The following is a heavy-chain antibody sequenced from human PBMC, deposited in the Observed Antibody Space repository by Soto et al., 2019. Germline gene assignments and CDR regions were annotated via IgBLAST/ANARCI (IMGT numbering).Heavy chain of an antibody. CDR1: GFTFSVSY. J-gene: IGHJ4*02. Sequence: GSLRLSCAASGFTFSVSYMSWIRQAPGKGLEWVSYISSSGSIIYYADSVKGRFTISRDNAKNSLNLQMNSLRAEDTAVYYCARELGYCSSTSCYDPRFDYWGQGTLVTVSS. CDR2: ISSSGSII. D-gene: IGHD2-2*01. V-gene: IGHV3-11*01. CDR3: ARELGYCSSTSCYDPRFDY.